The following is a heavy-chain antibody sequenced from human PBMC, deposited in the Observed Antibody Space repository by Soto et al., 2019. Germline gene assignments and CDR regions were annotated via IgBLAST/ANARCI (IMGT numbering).Heavy chain of an antibody. V-gene: IGHV4-34*01. CDR2: INHSGST. D-gene: IGHD3-3*01. CDR3: ARAPGHYDFWSGYYYYYGMDV. CDR1: GGSFSGYY. J-gene: IGHJ6*02. Sequence: SETLSLTCAVYGGSFSGYYWSWIRQPPGKGLEWIGEINHSGSTNYSPSLKSRVTISVDTSKNQFSLKLSSVTAADTAVYYCARAPGHYDFWSGYYYYYGMDVWGQGTTVTVSS.